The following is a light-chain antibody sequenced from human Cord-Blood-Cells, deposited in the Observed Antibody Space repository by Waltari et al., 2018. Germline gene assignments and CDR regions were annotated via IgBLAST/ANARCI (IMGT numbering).Light chain of an antibody. J-gene: IGKJ2*01. V-gene: IGKV3-20*01. Sequence: EIVLTQSPGTLSLSPGERATLSCRASQSVSSSYLAWYQQKPGQAPRLLIYGASSRATGIPDRFSDSGSGTDFTLTSSRLEPEDFAVYYCQQYGSSYTFGQGTKLEIK. CDR3: QQYGSSYT. CDR1: QSVSSSY. CDR2: GAS.